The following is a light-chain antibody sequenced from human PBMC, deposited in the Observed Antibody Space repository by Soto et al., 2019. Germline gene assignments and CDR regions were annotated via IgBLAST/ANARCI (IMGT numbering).Light chain of an antibody. Sequence: EIVMTPSPATLSVSPVERATLSCRASQSVSSNLAWYQQKPGQAPRLLIYDASTRATGIPARFSGSGSGTEFTLTISSLQSEDFAVYYCQQYIKWPITFGQGTRLEIK. J-gene: IGKJ5*01. V-gene: IGKV3-15*01. CDR1: QSVSSN. CDR2: DAS. CDR3: QQYIKWPIT.